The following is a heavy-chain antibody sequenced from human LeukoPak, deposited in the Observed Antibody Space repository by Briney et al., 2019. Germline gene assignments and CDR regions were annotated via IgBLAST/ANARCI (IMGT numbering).Heavy chain of an antibody. V-gene: IGHV4-30-4*01. CDR1: GGSISSGDYY. CDR2: IYYSGST. J-gene: IGHJ4*02. D-gene: IGHD6-19*01. CDR3: ARWVGSGWYQKPIDY. Sequence: SETLSLTCTVSGGSISSGDYYWSWIRQPPGKGLEWIGYIYYSGSTYYNPSLKSRVTISVDTSKNQFSLKLSSVTAADTAVYYCARWVGSGWYQKPIDYWGQGTLVTVSS.